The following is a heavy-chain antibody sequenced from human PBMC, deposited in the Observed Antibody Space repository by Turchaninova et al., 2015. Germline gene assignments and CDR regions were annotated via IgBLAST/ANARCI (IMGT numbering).Heavy chain of an antibody. CDR2: LSGGITT. CDR1: GFTIRNYA. V-gene: IGHV3-23*01. Sequence: EVQLLESGGGLVQPGGSLRLSCADSGFTIRNYALSWVRQAPGRGVGWGSGLSGGITTNYADSVKGLFNTSRVNSKNTLYLQMNSLRAEDTAIYYCAKSQSGACTNGICSFDYWGQGTLVTVSS. CDR3: AKSQSGACTNGICSFDY. J-gene: IGHJ4*02. D-gene: IGHD2-8*01.